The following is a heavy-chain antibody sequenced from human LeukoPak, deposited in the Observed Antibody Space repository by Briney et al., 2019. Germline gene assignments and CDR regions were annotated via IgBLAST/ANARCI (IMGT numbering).Heavy chain of an antibody. CDR1: GGSISSYY. Sequence: SETLSLTCTVSGGSISSYYWSWIRQPPGKGLEWIGYIYYSGSTNYNPSLKSRVTISVDTSKNQFSLKLSSVTAADTAVYYCARDSGYCYGSGSYYYWFDPWGQGTLVTVSS. CDR3: ARDSGYCYGSGSYYYWFDP. D-gene: IGHD3-10*01. CDR2: IYYSGST. V-gene: IGHV4-59*01. J-gene: IGHJ5*02.